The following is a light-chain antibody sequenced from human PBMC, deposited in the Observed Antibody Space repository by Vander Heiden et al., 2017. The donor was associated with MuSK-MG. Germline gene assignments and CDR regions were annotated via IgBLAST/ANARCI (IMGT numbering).Light chain of an antibody. Sequence: DIQVTQSPSTLSASVGDRVTITCRASQSISSWLAWYQQKPGNAPKLLIYKASSLESGVPSRFSGSGSGTEFTLTISSLQPDDFATYYCQQYNSYSGYTFGQGTKLEIK. CDR1: QSISSW. CDR2: KAS. V-gene: IGKV1-5*03. CDR3: QQYNSYSGYT. J-gene: IGKJ2*01.